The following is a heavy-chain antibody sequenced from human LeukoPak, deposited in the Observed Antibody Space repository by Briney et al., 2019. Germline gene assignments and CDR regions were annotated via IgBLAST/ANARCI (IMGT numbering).Heavy chain of an antibody. CDR1: GFSFSSYV. Sequence: GGSLRLSCSASGFSFSSYVMYWVRQAPGKGLEYVSAISTNGDSTYYADSVKGRFTISRDNSKNTLYLQMSSLRAEDTAVYYCPITFFSRVGYWGQGTLVTVSS. J-gene: IGHJ4*02. CDR3: PITFFSRVGY. D-gene: IGHD3-16*01. CDR2: ISTNGDST. V-gene: IGHV3-64D*09.